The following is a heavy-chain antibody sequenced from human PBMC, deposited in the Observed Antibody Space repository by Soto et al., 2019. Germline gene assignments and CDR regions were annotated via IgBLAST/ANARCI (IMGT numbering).Heavy chain of an antibody. Sequence: PSETLSLTCTVSGGSISSYYWSWIRQPPGKRLEWIGYIYYSGSTNYNPSLKSRVTISVDTSKNQFSLKLSSVTAADTAVYYCARALSMYYDFWSGYYFFDPWGQGTLVTVSS. CDR2: IYYSGST. CDR3: ARALSMYYDFWSGYYFFDP. D-gene: IGHD3-3*01. J-gene: IGHJ5*02. V-gene: IGHV4-59*13. CDR1: GGSISSYY.